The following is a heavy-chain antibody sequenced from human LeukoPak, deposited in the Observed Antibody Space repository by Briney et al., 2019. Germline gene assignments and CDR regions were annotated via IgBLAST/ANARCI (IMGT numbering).Heavy chain of an antibody. CDR2: IIPILGIA. Sequence: SVKVSCKASGGTFNSYAISWVRQAPGQGLEWMGRIIPILGIANYAQKFQGRVTITADKSTSTAYMELSSLRSEDTAVYYCAREASYGSGSLSAYWGQGTLVTVSS. D-gene: IGHD3-10*01. J-gene: IGHJ4*02. CDR1: GGTFNSYA. V-gene: IGHV1-69*04. CDR3: AREASYGSGSLSAY.